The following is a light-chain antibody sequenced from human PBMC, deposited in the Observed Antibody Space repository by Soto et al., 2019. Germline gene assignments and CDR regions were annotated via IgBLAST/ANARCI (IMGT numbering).Light chain of an antibody. CDR2: GVY. CDR1: QTGSNSY. V-gene: IGKV3-20*01. J-gene: IGKJ1*01. Sequence: IVLTQSPGTLSLSPGERATRSCRASQTGSNSYLAWYQHKSGQAPRLLIYGVYSRATGIPDRFSGSGSGTEFTLTITRLEPEDSAVYFCQHYGFSQWTFGQGTKVEIK. CDR3: QHYGFSQWT.